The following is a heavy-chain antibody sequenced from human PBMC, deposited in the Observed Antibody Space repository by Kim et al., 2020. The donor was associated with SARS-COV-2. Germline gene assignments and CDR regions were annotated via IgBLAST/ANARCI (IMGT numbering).Heavy chain of an antibody. J-gene: IGHJ4*02. CDR2: NGDA. CDR3: LGGFYFDY. Sequence: NGDAIYSRKFQGRVTVTTDTSTSTAYMELSFLRSEDSAVYYCLGGFYFDYWGQGTLVTVSS. V-gene: IGHV1-3*01. D-gene: IGHD3-16*01.